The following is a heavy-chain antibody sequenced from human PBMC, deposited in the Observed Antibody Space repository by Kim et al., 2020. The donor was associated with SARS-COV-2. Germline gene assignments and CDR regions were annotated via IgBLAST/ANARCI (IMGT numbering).Heavy chain of an antibody. Sequence: LSLTCAASGFTFRTYYMHWVRQVPGKGLVWVSRIKGDGSRTDYAASVKGRFTISRDNPNNMLYLQMNSLRAEDTAVYYCARENWGPDYWGQGTLVTVSS. D-gene: IGHD3-16*01. V-gene: IGHV3-74*01. CDR1: GFTFRTYY. J-gene: IGHJ4*02. CDR3: ARENWGPDY. CDR2: IKGDGSRT.